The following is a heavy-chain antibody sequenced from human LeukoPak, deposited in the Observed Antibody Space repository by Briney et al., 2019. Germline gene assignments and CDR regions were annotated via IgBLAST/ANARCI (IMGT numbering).Heavy chain of an antibody. Sequence: GGSLRLSCAASGFTFSSYEMNWVRQAPGKGLEWVSYISSSGSTIYYADSVKGRFTISRDNSKNTLYLQMNSLRAEDTAVYFCAKWSYSGNSRGYAFDIWGQGTMVTDSS. J-gene: IGHJ3*02. CDR1: GFTFSSYE. CDR3: AKWSYSGNSRGYAFDI. D-gene: IGHD4-23*01. CDR2: ISSSGSTI. V-gene: IGHV3-48*03.